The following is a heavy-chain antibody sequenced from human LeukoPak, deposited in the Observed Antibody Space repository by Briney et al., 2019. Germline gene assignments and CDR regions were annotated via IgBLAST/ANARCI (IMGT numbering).Heavy chain of an antibody. CDR2: IIPIFGTA. J-gene: IGHJ4*02. CDR3: ASDLSSLGAY. D-gene: IGHD6-13*01. V-gene: IGHV1-69*05. Sequence: MGGIIPIFGTANYAQKFQGRVTITTDESTSTAYMELSSLRSEDTAVYYCASDLSSLGAYWGQGTLVTVSS.